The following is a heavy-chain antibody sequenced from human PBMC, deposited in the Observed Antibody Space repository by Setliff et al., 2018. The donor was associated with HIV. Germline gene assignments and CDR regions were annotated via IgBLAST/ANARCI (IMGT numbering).Heavy chain of an antibody. V-gene: IGHV4-34*01. CDR1: GGSFNGYY. Sequence: SETLSLTCAVYGGSFNGYYRSWIRQPPGKGLEWIGEVIHSGSTNYNPSLKSRVTISVDTSKNQFSPKLSSVTAADTAVYYCARGMVRGLRWDSWGQGTLVTVSS. CDR3: ARGMVRGLRWDS. D-gene: IGHD3-10*01. CDR2: VIHSGST. J-gene: IGHJ4*02.